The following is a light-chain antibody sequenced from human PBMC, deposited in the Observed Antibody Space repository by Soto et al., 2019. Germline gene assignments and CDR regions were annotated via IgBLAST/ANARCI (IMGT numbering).Light chain of an antibody. J-gene: IGLJ1*01. CDR1: SSNIGADYD. V-gene: IGLV1-40*01. CDR2: GNS. Sequence: QSVLTQPPSVSGAPGQRVTISCTGTSSNIGADYDIHWYQQLPGTAPKLLIYGNSNRPSGVPDRFSGSKSGTSASLAITGLQAEDEADYYCQSYDSSLSGYVFGTGTKATVL. CDR3: QSYDSSLSGYV.